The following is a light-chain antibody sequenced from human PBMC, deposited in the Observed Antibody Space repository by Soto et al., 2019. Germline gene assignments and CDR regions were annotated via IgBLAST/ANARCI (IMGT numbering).Light chain of an antibody. CDR1: QSISSW. V-gene: IGKV1-5*03. CDR2: KAS. Sequence: DIQMTQSPSTLSASVGDRVTITCRVSQSISSWLAWYQQKPGKAPKLLIYKASSLESGVPSRFSGSGSGTEFTLTISSLQPDDFATYYCQHYNSYSTFGQGTKVDIK. CDR3: QHYNSYST. J-gene: IGKJ1*01.